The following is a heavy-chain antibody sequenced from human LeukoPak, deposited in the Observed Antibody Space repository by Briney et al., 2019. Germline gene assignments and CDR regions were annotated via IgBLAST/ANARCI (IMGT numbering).Heavy chain of an antibody. D-gene: IGHD5-12*01. V-gene: IGHV3-30*18. Sequence: GGSLRLSCAASGFTFSSYAMSWVRQAPGKGLQWVAVISYEAKNTYYADSVKGRFTTSRDNSKNMLYLQMNSLRAEDTAVYYCAKEGSMYTSTWYDHWGQGTLVTVSS. J-gene: IGHJ5*02. CDR2: ISYEAKNT. CDR3: AKEGSMYTSTWYDH. CDR1: GFTFSSYA.